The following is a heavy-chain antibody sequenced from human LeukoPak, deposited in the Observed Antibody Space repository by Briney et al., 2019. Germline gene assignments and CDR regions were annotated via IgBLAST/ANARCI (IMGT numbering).Heavy chain of an antibody. CDR2: ISSSSSYI. CDR3: MTASRSSSWPPPT. J-gene: IGHJ5*02. CDR1: GFTFSSYS. Sequence: PGGSLRLSCAASGFTFSSYSVNWVRQAPGKGLEWVSSISSSSSYIYYADSVKGRFTISRDNAKNSLYLQMNSLRAEDTAVYYCMTASRSSSWPPPTWGQGTMVTVSS. D-gene: IGHD6-13*01. V-gene: IGHV3-21*01.